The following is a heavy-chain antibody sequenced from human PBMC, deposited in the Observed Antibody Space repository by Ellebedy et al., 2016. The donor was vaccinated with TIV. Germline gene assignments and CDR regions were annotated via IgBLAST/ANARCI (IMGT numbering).Heavy chain of an antibody. Sequence: GESLKISCTASGFTFSSYTMNWVRQAPGKGLEWVSSISAISSFIYYADSVKGRFTISRDHSKDTLFLQMNSLRAEDTAIYFCARDPVGVGPAFDVWGQGTMVTVSS. J-gene: IGHJ3*01. CDR3: ARDPVGVGPAFDV. D-gene: IGHD4-23*01. V-gene: IGHV3-21*04. CDR2: ISAISSFI. CDR1: GFTFSSYT.